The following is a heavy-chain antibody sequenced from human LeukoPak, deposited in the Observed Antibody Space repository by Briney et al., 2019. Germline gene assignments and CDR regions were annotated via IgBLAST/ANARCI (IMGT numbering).Heavy chain of an antibody. J-gene: IGHJ5*02. CDR1: GGSITNYY. V-gene: IGHV4-59*13. D-gene: IGHD3-3*01. CDR3: ARHTIFGVLDGDGFDP. CDR2: VYYSGST. Sequence: PSETLSLTCTVSGGSITNYYWTWLRQPPGKGLEWIGYVYYSGSTNYNPSLESRVTISVDTSKSQFSLKLSSVTAADTAVYYCARHTIFGVLDGDGFDPWGQGTLVTVSS.